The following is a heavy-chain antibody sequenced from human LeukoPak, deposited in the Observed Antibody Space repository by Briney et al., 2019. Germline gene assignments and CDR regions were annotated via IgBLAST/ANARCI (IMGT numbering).Heavy chain of an antibody. D-gene: IGHD4-17*01. CDR1: GFTFSSYA. CDR2: ITGSGGST. CDR3: AKGDYGDCY. V-gene: IGHV3-23*01. J-gene: IGHJ4*02. Sequence: GGSLRLSCAASGFTFSSYAMAWVRQAPGKGLEWVSAITGSGGSTYYADSVKGRFTISRDNSKNTLYMQMSSLRAEDTAVYYCAKGDYGDCYWGQGTLVTVSS.